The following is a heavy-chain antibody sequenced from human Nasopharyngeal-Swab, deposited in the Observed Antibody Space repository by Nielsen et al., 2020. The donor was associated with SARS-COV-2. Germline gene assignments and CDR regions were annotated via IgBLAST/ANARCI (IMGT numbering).Heavy chain of an antibody. D-gene: IGHD4-17*01. CDR2: IKQDGSEK. J-gene: IGHJ4*02. Sequence: GESLKISCAASGFTFSSYWMSWVRQAPGKGLEWVANIKQDGSEKYYVDSVKGRFTISRDNAKNSLYLQMNSPRAEDTAVYYCARERDYGDYAVFDYWGQGTLVTVSS. CDR1: GFTFSSYW. CDR3: ARERDYGDYAVFDY. V-gene: IGHV3-7*01.